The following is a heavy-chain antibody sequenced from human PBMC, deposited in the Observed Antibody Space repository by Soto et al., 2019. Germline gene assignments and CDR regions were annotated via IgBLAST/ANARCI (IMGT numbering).Heavy chain of an antibody. CDR1: GFTFSSYG. Sequence: GGSLRLSCAASGFTFSSYGMHWVRQAPGKGLEWVAVISYDGSNKYYADSVKGRFTISRDNSKNTLYLQMNSLRAEDTAVYYCAKDGSCSSTSCYTDLSYYGMDVWGQGTTVTVSS. CDR2: ISYDGSNK. D-gene: IGHD2-2*02. CDR3: AKDGSCSSTSCYTDLSYYGMDV. V-gene: IGHV3-30*18. J-gene: IGHJ6*02.